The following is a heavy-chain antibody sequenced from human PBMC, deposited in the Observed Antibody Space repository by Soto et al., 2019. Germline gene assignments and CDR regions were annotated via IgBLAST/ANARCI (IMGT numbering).Heavy chain of an antibody. CDR1: GGSISSGGYS. J-gene: IGHJ4*02. V-gene: IGHV4-30-2*01. CDR2: IYHSGST. D-gene: IGHD4-17*01. CDR3: ARGVTTVTTFDY. Sequence: QLQLQESGSGLVKPSQTLSLTCAVSGGSISSGGYSCNWIRQPPGKALEWIWYIYHSGSTYYNPSLKSRVTISVDRSKNQFSLKLSSVTAADTAVYYCARGVTTVTTFDYWGQGTLVTVSS.